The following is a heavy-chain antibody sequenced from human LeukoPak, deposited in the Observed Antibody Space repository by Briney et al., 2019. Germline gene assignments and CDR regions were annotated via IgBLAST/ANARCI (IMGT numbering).Heavy chain of an antibody. D-gene: IGHD6-13*01. J-gene: IGHJ1*01. V-gene: IGHV3-21*01. CDR3: ARDFGDSSEYFQH. CDR1: GFIFSTYS. Sequence: GGSLRLSCAASGFIFSTYSMNWVRQSPGKGLEWVSSISGGSNYIYYADSVKGRFTISRDNTKNSLFLQMNSLRAEDTAVYYCARDFGDSSEYFQHWGQGTLVTVSS. CDR2: ISGGSNYI.